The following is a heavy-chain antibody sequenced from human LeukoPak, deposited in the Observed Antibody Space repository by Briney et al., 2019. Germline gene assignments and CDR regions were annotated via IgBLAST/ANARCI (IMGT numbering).Heavy chain of an antibody. CDR2: VVGNGGTA. CDR1: GFTFTTYT. J-gene: IGHJ4*02. CDR3: ARERAFYYFDY. Sequence: GGSLRLSCAASGFTFTTYTIHWVRQAPGKGLEYVSAVVGNGGTAYYANSVKGRFTISRDNSKNTVYLQMGSLRAEDTAVYYCARERAFYYFDYWGQGALVTVSS. V-gene: IGHV3-64*01.